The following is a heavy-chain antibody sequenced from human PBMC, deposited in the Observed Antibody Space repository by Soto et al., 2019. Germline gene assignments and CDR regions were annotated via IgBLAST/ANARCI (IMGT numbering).Heavy chain of an antibody. CDR2: IYTSGST. V-gene: IGHV4-4*07. Sequence: PSETLSLTCTVSGGSISSYYWSWIRQPAGKGLEWIGRIYTSGSTNYNPSLKSRVTMPVDTSKNQFSLKLSSVTAADTAVYYCAREEQQLVSYNWFDPWGQGTLVTVSS. J-gene: IGHJ5*02. CDR3: AREEQQLVSYNWFDP. CDR1: GGSISSYY. D-gene: IGHD6-13*01.